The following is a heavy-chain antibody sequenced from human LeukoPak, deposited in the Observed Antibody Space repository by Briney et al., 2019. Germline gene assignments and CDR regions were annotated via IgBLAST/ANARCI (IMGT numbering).Heavy chain of an antibody. V-gene: IGHV1-2*02. Sequence: ASVKVSCKASGYTFTGYYMHWVRQAPGQGLEWMGWINPNSGGTNYAQKFQGRVTMTRDTSISTAYMELSRLRSDDTAVYYCARGGLWDSGSLGIDYWGQGTLVTVSS. J-gene: IGHJ4*02. CDR1: GYTFTGYY. CDR3: ARGGLWDSGSLGIDY. CDR2: INPNSGGT. D-gene: IGHD6-6*01.